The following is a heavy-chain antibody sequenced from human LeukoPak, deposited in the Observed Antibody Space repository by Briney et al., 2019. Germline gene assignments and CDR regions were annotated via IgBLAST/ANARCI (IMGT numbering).Heavy chain of an antibody. Sequence: GESLKITCQGSGYRFANFWIGWVRQLPGKGLEWVGVIYPDDSDVRYSPSFQGQVTISADTSLNTASLQWNSLKASDTAMYFCARLGPRPYTSGWYGDFWGPGTLVTVSS. CDR1: GYRFANFW. V-gene: IGHV5-51*01. D-gene: IGHD6-19*01. CDR3: ARLGPRPYTSGWYGDF. J-gene: IGHJ4*02. CDR2: IYPDDSDV.